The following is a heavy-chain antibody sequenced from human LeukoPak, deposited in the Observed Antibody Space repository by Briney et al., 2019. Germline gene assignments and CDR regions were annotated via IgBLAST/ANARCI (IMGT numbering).Heavy chain of an antibody. V-gene: IGHV3-53*01. CDR3: ARLEKNSYYYMDV. D-gene: IGHD1-1*01. CDR2: FYASGSI. J-gene: IGHJ6*03. Sequence: GGSLRLSCAVSGFTFSSNYMGWVRQAPGKGLEWVSDFYASGSIYYRDSVNGRFTISSDNSENTVILQMNSLRAEDTAVYYCARLEKNSYYYMDVWGKGTTVTVSS. CDR1: GFTFSSNY.